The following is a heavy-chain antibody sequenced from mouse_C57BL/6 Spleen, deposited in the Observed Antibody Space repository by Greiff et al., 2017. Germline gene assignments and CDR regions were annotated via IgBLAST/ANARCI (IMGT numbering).Heavy chain of an antibody. Sequence: VLLVEPGAELVRPGASVTLSCKASGYTFTDYEMHWVKQTPVHGLEWIGAIDPETGGTAYNQKFKGKAILTADKSSSTAYMELRSLTSEDSAVYYCTRRSSDNYCDYWGQGTTLTVSS. CDR2: IDPETGGT. CDR3: TRRSSDNYCDY. CDR1: GYTFTDYE. V-gene: IGHV1-15*01. J-gene: IGHJ2*01. D-gene: IGHD1-1*01.